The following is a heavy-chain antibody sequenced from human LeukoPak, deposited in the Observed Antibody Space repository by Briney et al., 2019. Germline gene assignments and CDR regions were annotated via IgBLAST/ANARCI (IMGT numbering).Heavy chain of an antibody. CDR3: ARDGTVIYAFDI. CDR1: GYSISSGYY. Sequence: SETLSLTCAVSGYSISSGYYWGWIRQPPGKGLEWIGSIYHSGSTYYNPSLKSRVTISADTSKNQFSLKLSSVTAADTAVYYCARDGTVIYAFDIWGQGTMVTVSS. CDR2: IYHSGST. D-gene: IGHD3-16*02. V-gene: IGHV4-38-2*02. J-gene: IGHJ3*02.